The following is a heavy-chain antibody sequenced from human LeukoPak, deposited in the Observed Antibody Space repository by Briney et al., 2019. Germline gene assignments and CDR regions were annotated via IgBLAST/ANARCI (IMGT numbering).Heavy chain of an antibody. J-gene: IGHJ4*02. V-gene: IGHV3-30*02. Sequence: QPGGSLRLSCAASGFTFSTYGMHWVRQAPGKGLEWVAFIRYDGSNKYFADSVKGRFTISRDNSKNTLYLQMNSLRAEDTAVYYCAKDELRYCGSTSCYSPDYWGQGTLVTVSS. CDR1: GFTFSTYG. CDR3: AKDELRYCGSTSCYSPDY. D-gene: IGHD2-2*01. CDR2: IRYDGSNK.